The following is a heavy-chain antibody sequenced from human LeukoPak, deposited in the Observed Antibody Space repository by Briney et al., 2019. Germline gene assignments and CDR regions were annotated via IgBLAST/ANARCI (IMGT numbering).Heavy chain of an antibody. CDR1: GFSLSTAGVG. CDR3: ARRGGSDGSYRDAFDI. D-gene: IGHD1-26*01. Sequence: SGPTLVNPTQTLTLTCTFSGFSLSTAGVGVGWIRQPPVKALEWLALIYWSDDERYSPSLKSRLTITKDSSKNQVVLMMTNMDPVDTGTYFCARRGGSDGSYRDAFDIWGQGTMVTVS. V-gene: IGHV2-5*01. J-gene: IGHJ3*02. CDR2: IYWSDDE.